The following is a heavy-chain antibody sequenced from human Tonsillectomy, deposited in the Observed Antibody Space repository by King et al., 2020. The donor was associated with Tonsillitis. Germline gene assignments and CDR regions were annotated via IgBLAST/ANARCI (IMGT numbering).Heavy chain of an antibody. CDR2: ISGSGASI. CDR1: GFTFSSYA. J-gene: IGHJ6*02. CDR3: AKALASYYDCDMDV. V-gene: IGHV3-23*04. Sequence: VQLVESGGGLVQPGGSLRLPCAASGFTFSSYAMSWVRQAPRKGLEWVSTISGSGASIYYADSVKGRFTISRDNSKNTLYLQMDSLRAEDTAVYYCAKALASYYDCDMDVWGQGTAVTVSS. D-gene: IGHD3-16*01.